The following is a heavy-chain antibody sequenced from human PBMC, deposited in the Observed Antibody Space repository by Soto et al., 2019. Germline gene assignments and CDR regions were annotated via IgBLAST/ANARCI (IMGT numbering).Heavy chain of an antibody. D-gene: IGHD3-9*01. CDR1: GFTFNSYA. CDR2: ISGSGWQT. V-gene: IGHV3-23*01. Sequence: EVRLMESGGGFLQPGGSQRLSCVASGFTFNSYAMSWVRQTPEKGLEWVSAISGSGWQTYYVQSVQGRFTISRDNSKTTVYLHMNRLRAEDSGSYYCAKGRYFDASGGCANFWGRGALVTVSS. J-gene: IGHJ2*01. CDR3: AKGRYFDASGGCANF.